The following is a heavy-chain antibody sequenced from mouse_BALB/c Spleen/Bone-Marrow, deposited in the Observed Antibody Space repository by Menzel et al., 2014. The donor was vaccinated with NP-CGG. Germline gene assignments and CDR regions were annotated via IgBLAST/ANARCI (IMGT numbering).Heavy chain of an antibody. Sequence: VKLMESGAELVKPGAPVKLSCKASGYTFTIYWMHWVKQRPGQGLEWIGEIDPSDSDTNYNQKFKGKATLTVDKSSTTAYMQLSSLTSEDSAVYYCARRNYYGSHYWYFDVWGAGTTVTISS. CDR3: ARRNYYGSHYWYFDV. J-gene: IGHJ1*01. CDR1: GYTFTIYW. V-gene: IGHV1-69*02. CDR2: IDPSDSDT. D-gene: IGHD1-1*01.